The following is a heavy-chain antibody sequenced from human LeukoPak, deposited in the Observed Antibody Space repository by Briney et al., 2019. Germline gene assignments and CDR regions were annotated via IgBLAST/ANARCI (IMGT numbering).Heavy chain of an antibody. CDR1: GYTFSTYG. J-gene: IGHJ4*02. D-gene: IGHD6-19*01. Sequence: ASVKVSCKASGYTFSTYGISWVRQAPGQGLEWMGWISGYNNNRRYAQNFQDRVTMTTDTSTSTVYMELRSLRSDDTAVYYCVRDFSTVAGSPFDYWGQGTLVTVSS. V-gene: IGHV1-18*01. CDR3: VRDFSTVAGSPFDY. CDR2: ISGYNNNR.